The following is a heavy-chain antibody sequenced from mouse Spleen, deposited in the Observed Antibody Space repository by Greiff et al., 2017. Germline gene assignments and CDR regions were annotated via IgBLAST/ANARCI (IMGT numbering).Heavy chain of an antibody. J-gene: IGHJ3*01. CDR3: NAPYDYGGAWFAY. CDR1: GFNIKDYY. Sequence: EVQLQQSGAELVRSGASVKLSCTASGFNIKDYYMHWVKQRPEQGLEWIGWIDPENGDTEYAPKFQGKATMTADTSSNTAYLQLSSLTSEDTAVYYCNAPYDYGGAWFAYWGQGTLVTVSA. V-gene: IGHV14-4*02. CDR2: IDPENGDT. D-gene: IGHD2-4*01.